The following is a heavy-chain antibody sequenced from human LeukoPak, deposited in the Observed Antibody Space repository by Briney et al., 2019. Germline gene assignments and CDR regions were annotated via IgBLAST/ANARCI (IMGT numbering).Heavy chain of an antibody. CDR1: GFTFSSYS. Sequence: GGSLRLSCAASGFTFSSYSMNWVRQAPGKGLEWVAVISYDGSNKYYADSVKGRFTISRDNSKNTLYLQMNSLRAEDTAVYYCARSPGCSGGSCSGYDAFDIWGQGTMVAVSS. J-gene: IGHJ3*02. D-gene: IGHD2-15*01. CDR2: ISYDGSNK. CDR3: ARSPGCSGGSCSGYDAFDI. V-gene: IGHV3-30*03.